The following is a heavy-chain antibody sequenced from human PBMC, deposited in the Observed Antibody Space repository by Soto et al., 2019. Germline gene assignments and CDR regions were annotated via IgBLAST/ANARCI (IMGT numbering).Heavy chain of an antibody. J-gene: IGHJ4*02. CDR3: AKDSSSWYKHFDY. D-gene: IGHD6-13*01. Sequence: PGGSLRLSCAASGFTFDDYAMHWVRQAPGKGLEWVSGISWNSGSIGYADSVKGRFTISRDNAKNSLYLQMNSLRAEDTALYYCAKDSSSWYKHFDYWGQGTLVIVSS. CDR2: ISWNSGSI. CDR1: GFTFDDYA. V-gene: IGHV3-9*01.